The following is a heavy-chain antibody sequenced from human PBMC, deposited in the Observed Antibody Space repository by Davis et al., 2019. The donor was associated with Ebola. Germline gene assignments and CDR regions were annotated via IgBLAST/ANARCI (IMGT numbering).Heavy chain of an antibody. J-gene: IGHJ6*02. D-gene: IGHD3-9*01. V-gene: IGHV1-2*02. Sequence: ASVKVSCKASGYTFTGYYMHWVRQAPGQGLEWMGWINPNSGGTDYAQRFQGRVTMTRDTSINTAYMELSRLRSDDTAVYYCARDVYFADNGMDVWGQGTTVTVSS. CDR2: INPNSGGT. CDR3: ARDVYFADNGMDV. CDR1: GYTFTGYY.